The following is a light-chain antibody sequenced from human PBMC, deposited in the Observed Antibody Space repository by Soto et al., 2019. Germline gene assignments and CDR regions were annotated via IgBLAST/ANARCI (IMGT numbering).Light chain of an antibody. CDR2: DAT. CDR3: QQYGDSPQT. Sequence: EVVMTQSPATLSVSPGERATLSCKASQSVRNNLVWYLQKPGQAPRPIIYDATTRATGIPVRFSGSGSGTEFTLTISSLQSEDVGVYYCQQYGDSPQTFGQGTKVEI. V-gene: IGKV3-15*01. J-gene: IGKJ1*01. CDR1: QSVRNN.